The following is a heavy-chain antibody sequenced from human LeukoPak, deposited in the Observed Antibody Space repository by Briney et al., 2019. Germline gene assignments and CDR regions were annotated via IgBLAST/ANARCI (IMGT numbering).Heavy chain of an antibody. D-gene: IGHD6-19*01. CDR3: ARQVWQWLAPDQYYFDY. CDR1: GGSISSSSYY. Sequence: PSETLSLTCTVPGGSISSSSYYWGWIRQPPGKGLEWIGSIYYSGSTYYNPSLKSRVTISVDTSKNQFSLKLSSVTAADTAVYYCARQVWQWLAPDQYYFDYWGQGTLVIVSS. J-gene: IGHJ4*02. V-gene: IGHV4-39*01. CDR2: IYYSGST.